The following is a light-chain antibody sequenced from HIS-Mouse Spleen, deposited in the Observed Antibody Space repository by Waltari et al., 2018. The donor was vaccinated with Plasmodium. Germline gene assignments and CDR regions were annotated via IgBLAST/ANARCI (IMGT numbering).Light chain of an antibody. CDR1: SSDVGDYNL. Sequence: QSALTQPASVSGSPGQSFTISCTGTSSDVGDYNLVSWYQQHPGKAPKLMIYEGSKRTSGVSKRFSGSKAGNTSSLTISGLQAEDEADYYCCSYAGSSTYVFGTGTKVTVL. CDR3: CSYAGSSTYV. J-gene: IGLJ1*01. CDR2: EGS. V-gene: IGLV2-23*01.